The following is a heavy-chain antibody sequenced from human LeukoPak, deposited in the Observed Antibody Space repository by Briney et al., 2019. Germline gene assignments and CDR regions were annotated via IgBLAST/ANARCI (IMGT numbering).Heavy chain of an antibody. CDR2: IYYSGSA. D-gene: IGHD6-19*01. V-gene: IGHV4-59*01. J-gene: IGHJ4*02. Sequence: TSETLSLTCTVSGVSISSYYWSWIRQPPEKGLEWIGYIYYSGSATYNPSLKSRVTISLNTSKNQFSLKLSSVTAADTALYYCAGRSRSAWYYDYWGQGTLVIVSS. CDR1: GVSISSYY. CDR3: AGRSRSAWYYDY.